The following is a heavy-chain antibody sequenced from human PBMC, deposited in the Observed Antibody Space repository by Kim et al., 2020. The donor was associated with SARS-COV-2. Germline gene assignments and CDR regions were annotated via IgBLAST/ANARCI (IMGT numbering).Heavy chain of an antibody. V-gene: IGHV3-23*01. D-gene: IGHD3-10*01. CDR2: ISGSGGST. Sequence: GGSLRLSCAASGFTFSSYAMSWVRQAPGKGLEWISAISGSGGSTYYADSVKGRFTISRDNSKTTLYLQMNSLRAEDTAVYYCAKDPILWFGEYYFDYWGQGTLVTVSS. J-gene: IGHJ4*02. CDR1: GFTFSSYA. CDR3: AKDPILWFGEYYFDY.